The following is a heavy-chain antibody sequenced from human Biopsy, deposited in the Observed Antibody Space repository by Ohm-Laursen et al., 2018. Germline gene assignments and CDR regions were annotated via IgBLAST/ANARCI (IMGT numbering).Heavy chain of an antibody. CDR1: GASVNSGGYF. CDR2: IFYSGST. Sequence: TLSLTCTVSGASVNSGGYFWSWIRQHPGKGLEWVGYIFYSGSTSYNPSLASRAAISVDTSEKQFSLKLNSVTAADTAIYYCAAHYYDSSGYYYHQWGQGTLVTVSS. V-gene: IGHV4-31*03. CDR3: AAHYYDSSGYYYHQ. D-gene: IGHD3-22*01. J-gene: IGHJ1*01.